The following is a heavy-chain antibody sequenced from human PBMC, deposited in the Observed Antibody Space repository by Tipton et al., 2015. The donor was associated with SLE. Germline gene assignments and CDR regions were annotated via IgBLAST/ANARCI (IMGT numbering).Heavy chain of an antibody. V-gene: IGHV4-34*01. CDR1: GGSFSGYY. CDR3: ASGSPPI. CDR2: INHSGST. Sequence: LSCAVYGGSFSGYYWSWIRQPPGKGLEWIGEINHSGSTNYNPSLKSRVTISVDTSKNQFSLKLSSVTAADTAVYYCASGSPPIWGQGTMVTVSS. J-gene: IGHJ3*02.